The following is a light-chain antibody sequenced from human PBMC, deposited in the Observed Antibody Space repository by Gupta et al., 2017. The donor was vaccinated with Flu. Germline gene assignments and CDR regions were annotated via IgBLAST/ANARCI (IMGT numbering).Light chain of an antibody. CDR2: RNN. V-gene: IGLV1-47*01. J-gene: IGLJ3*02. CDR1: SSNIGSNF. Sequence: QSVLTQPPSASGTPGQRVTISCSGSSSNIGSNFVYWYQQLPGTPPKLLIYRNNKRPSGVPDRFSGSKSGTTASLAISGLRSEDEAEYHCATWDDSVSGPWVFGGGTKLTVL. CDR3: ATWDDSVSGPWV.